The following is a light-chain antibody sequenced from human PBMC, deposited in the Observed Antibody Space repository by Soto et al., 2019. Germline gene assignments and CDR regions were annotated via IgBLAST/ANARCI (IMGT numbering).Light chain of an antibody. CDR1: QGIRSH. V-gene: IGKV1-9*01. CDR3: QQLISDPLALA. J-gene: IGKJ1*01. Sequence: DIQVTQSPSFLSASVGDRVTITCRASQGIRSHLAWYQQKPGKAPKLLIYATSTLQSGVPSRFSGSGSGTEFTLTISSLQPEDFATSYCQQLISDPLALAFGQGTKV. CDR2: ATS.